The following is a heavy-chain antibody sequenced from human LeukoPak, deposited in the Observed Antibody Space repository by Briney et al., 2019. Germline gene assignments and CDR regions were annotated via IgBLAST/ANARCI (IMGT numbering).Heavy chain of an antibody. CDR2: INGDGSTT. CDR1: GFTFSSYW. V-gene: IGHV3-74*01. D-gene: IGHD3-10*01. CDR3: ATVRSGSWDWFDP. Sequence: GGSLRLSCVASGFTFSSYWMHWVRQAPGKGLVWVSRINGDGSTTTYVDSVKGRFTISRDNAKNTVYLQMNSLRVDDTAVYYCATVRSGSWDWFDPWGQGTLVTVSS. J-gene: IGHJ5*02.